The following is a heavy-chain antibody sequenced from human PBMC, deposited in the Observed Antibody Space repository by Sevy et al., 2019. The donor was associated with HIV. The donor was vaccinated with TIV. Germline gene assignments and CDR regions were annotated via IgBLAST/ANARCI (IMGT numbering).Heavy chain of an antibody. Sequence: GGSLRLSCAASGITFTIYTMNWVRQAPGKGLEWVSSISSSSSYIYYADSVKGRFTISGDNAKSSLYLQMNSLRAEDTAVYYCAREDSNGVCYSHWGQGTLVTVSS. D-gene: IGHD2-8*01. CDR1: GITFTIYT. CDR2: ISSSSSYI. J-gene: IGHJ4*02. V-gene: IGHV3-21*01. CDR3: AREDSNGVCYSH.